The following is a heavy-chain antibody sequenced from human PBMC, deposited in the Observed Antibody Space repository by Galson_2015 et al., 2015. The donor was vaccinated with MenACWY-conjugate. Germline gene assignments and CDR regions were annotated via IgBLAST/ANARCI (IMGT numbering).Heavy chain of an antibody. Sequence: QSGAEVKKPGESLEISCKGSGYSFTNYWIGWVRQMPGRGLEWSGLIDPHNSNTRYSPSFQGQVTISADESISTAFLQWSSLKASDTAMYYCARHPPGGRGMDVWGRGTTVTVSS. CDR3: ARHPPGGRGMDV. J-gene: IGHJ6*02. D-gene: IGHD1-26*01. V-gene: IGHV5-51*01. CDR1: GYSFTNYW. CDR2: IDPHNSNT.